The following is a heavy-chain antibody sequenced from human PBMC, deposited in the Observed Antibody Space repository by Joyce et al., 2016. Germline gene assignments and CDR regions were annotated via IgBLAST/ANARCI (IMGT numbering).Heavy chain of an antibody. D-gene: IGHD2-15*01. Sequence: VQLLESGGGFVQPGGSLRLSCSASQFTFNNYAMAWVRQAPGKGLEWVSGIYGNGLQKYYGDSVRGRFTISRDNSKNLLYLQMNNLRVEDTALYFCAKSWWTGLNIPDYYFDNWGQGILVTVSS. CDR3: AKSWWTGLNIPDYYFDN. CDR1: QFTFNNYA. CDR2: IYGNGLQK. V-gene: IGHV3-23*05. J-gene: IGHJ4*02.